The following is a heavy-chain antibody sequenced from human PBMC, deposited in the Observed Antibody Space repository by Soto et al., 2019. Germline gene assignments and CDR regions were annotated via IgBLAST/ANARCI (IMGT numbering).Heavy chain of an antibody. CDR3: ARSPDYDILNGYYP. J-gene: IGHJ5*02. CDR1: GGTFSSYA. D-gene: IGHD3-9*01. Sequence: ASVKVSCKASGGTFSSYAISWVRQAPGQGLEWMGGIIPIFGTANYAQKFQGRVTITADESTSTAYMELSSLRSEDTAVYYCARSPDYDILNGYYPWGQGTLVTVSS. CDR2: IIPIFGTA. V-gene: IGHV1-69*13.